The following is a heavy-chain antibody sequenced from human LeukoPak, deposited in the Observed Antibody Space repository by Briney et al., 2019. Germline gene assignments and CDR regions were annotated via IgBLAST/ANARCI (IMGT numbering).Heavy chain of an antibody. CDR1: GYTFTGYY. Sequence: GASVKVSCKASGYTFTGYYMHWVRLAPGQGLEWMGWINPNSGGTNYAQKFQGRVTMTRDTSISTAYMELSRLRSDDTAVYYCARGCLLRYFDWKFDYWGQGTLVTVSS. J-gene: IGHJ4*02. CDR3: ARGCLLRYFDWKFDY. CDR2: INPNSGGT. D-gene: IGHD3-9*01. V-gene: IGHV1-2*02.